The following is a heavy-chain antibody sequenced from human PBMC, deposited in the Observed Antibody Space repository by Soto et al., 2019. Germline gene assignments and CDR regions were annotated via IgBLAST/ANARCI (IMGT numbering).Heavy chain of an antibody. D-gene: IGHD6-13*01. V-gene: IGHV3-30-3*01. J-gene: IGHJ6*02. CDR1: GFTFSSYA. Sequence: GGSLRLSCAASGFTFSSYAMHWVRQAPGKGLEWVAVISYDGSNKYYADSAKGRFTISRDNSKNTLYLQMNSLRAEDTAVYYCARDRAAGTDYYYYGMDVWGQGTTVTVSS. CDR2: ISYDGSNK. CDR3: ARDRAAGTDYYYYGMDV.